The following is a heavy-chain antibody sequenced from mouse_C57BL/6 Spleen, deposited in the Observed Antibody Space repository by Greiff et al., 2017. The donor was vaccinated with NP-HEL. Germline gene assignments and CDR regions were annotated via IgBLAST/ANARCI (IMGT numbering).Heavy chain of an antibody. CDR2: IYPGSGST. J-gene: IGHJ4*01. CDR1: GYTFTSYW. D-gene: IGHD2-4*01. CDR3: ARDDYDGHYYAMDY. V-gene: IGHV1-55*01. Sequence: QVQLQQPGAELVKPGASVKMSCKASGYTFTSYWITWVKQRPGQGLEWIGDIYPGSGSTNYNEKFKSKATLTVDTSSSTAYMQLSSLTSEASAVYYCARDDYDGHYYAMDYWGQGTSVTVSS.